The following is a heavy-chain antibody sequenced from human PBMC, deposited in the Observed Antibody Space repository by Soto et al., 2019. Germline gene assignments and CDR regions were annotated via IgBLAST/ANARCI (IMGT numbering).Heavy chain of an antibody. D-gene: IGHD2-2*01. CDR2: INPNSGGT. V-gene: IGHV1-2*04. CDR1: GYSFTTYG. CDR3: ARDIVVVPAATHYYYYYGMDV. J-gene: IGHJ6*02. Sequence: GASVKVSCKTSGYSFTTYGITWVRQAPGQGLEWMGWINPNSGGTNYAQKFQGWVTMTRDTSISTAYMELSRLRSDDTAVYYCARDIVVVPAATHYYYYYGMDVWGQGTTVTVSS.